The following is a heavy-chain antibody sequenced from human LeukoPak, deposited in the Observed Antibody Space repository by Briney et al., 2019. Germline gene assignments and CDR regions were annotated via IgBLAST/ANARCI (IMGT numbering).Heavy chain of an antibody. CDR3: ARYDILTGSGMDV. CDR2: ISSSSSYI. J-gene: IGHJ6*04. Sequence: GGSLRLSCAASGFTFGSYSMNWVRQAPGKGLEWVSSISSSSSYIYYADSVKGRFTISRDNAKNSLYLQMNSLRAEDTAVYYCARYDILTGSGMDVWGKGTTVTVSS. D-gene: IGHD3-9*01. V-gene: IGHV3-21*01. CDR1: GFTFGSYS.